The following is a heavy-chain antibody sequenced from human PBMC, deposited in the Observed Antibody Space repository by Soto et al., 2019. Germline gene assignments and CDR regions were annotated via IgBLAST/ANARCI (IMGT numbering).Heavy chain of an antibody. CDR2: INAANGNT. D-gene: IGHD3-3*01. V-gene: IGHV1-3*01. Sequence: ASEKVSSKASGYTFTSYAMHWVRQAPGQRIESMRWINAANGNTKYSQKFQGRVAITRDTPASTAYMELSSLRSEDTAVYYCARDMSRGYDFWSGSINWFDPWGQGTLVTVSS. CDR1: GYTFTSYA. J-gene: IGHJ5*02. CDR3: ARDMSRGYDFWSGSINWFDP.